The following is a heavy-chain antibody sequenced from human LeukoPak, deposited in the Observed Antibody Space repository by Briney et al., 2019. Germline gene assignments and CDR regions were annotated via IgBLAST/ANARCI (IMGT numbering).Heavy chain of an antibody. CDR2: INPNSGGT. D-gene: IGHD5-12*01. CDR3: ARVPRRGYEVNWFDP. CDR1: GYTFTGYY. Sequence: ASVKVSCKASGYTFTGYYMHWVRQAPGQGLEWMGWINPNSGGTNYAQKFQGRVTMTGDTSISTAYRELSRLRSDDTAVYYCARVPRRGYEVNWFDPWGQGTLVTVSS. V-gene: IGHV1-2*02. J-gene: IGHJ5*02.